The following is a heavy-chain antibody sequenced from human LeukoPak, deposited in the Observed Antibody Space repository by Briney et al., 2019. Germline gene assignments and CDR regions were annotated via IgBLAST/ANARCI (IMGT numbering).Heavy chain of an antibody. V-gene: IGHV3-7*01. CDR3: ARDLRAYGDPPGAFDI. CDR1: GFTFISYW. Sequence: GGSLRLSCAASGFTFISYWMSWVRQAPGKGLEWVANINQDGSEKYYVDSVKGRFTISRDNAKNSLYLQMKNLRAEDTAVYYCARDLRAYGDPPGAFDIWGQGTVVTVSS. J-gene: IGHJ3*02. CDR2: INQDGSEK. D-gene: IGHD4-17*01.